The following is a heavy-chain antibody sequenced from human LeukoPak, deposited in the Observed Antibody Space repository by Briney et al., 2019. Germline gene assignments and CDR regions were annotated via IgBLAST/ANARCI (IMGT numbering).Heavy chain of an antibody. CDR1: GGSISSYY. CDR3: ARRVAVPGSYYFDY. Sequence: PSETLSLTCTASGGSISSYYWTWIRQPPGKGLEWIGFIYYSGATKYNPSLESRVTISLDTSNNQFSLRLNSVTAADTAVYYCARRVAVPGSYYFDYWSQGTLVTVSS. CDR2: IYYSGAT. V-gene: IGHV4-59*08. J-gene: IGHJ4*02. D-gene: IGHD2-15*01.